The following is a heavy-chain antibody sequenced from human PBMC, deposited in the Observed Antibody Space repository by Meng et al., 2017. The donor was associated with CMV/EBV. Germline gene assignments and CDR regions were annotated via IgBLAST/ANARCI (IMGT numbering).Heavy chain of an antibody. D-gene: IGHD3-3*01. J-gene: IGHJ6*02. CDR1: GFTFSSYS. Sequence: GESLKISCAASGFTFSSYSMNWVRQAPGKGLEWVSSISSSSSYIYYADSVKGRFTISRDNAKNSLYLQMNSLRTEDTVVYYCARDRSSVDFWSGYYAYYYGMDVWGQGTTVTVSS. V-gene: IGHV3-21*01. CDR2: ISSSSSYI. CDR3: ARDRSSVDFWSGYYAYYYGMDV.